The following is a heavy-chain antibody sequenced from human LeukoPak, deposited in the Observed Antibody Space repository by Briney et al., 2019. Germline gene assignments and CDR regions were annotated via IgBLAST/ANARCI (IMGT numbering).Heavy chain of an antibody. J-gene: IGHJ4*02. CDR2: IRGISYGGTT. Sequence: PGGSLRLSCTAAGFSLADYGLSWFRQSPGKGLEWVGFIRGISYGGTTHYAASVQGRFTISRDDSRSTAYLQMNSLEIEDTALYYCTRIYGSGTFLPDYWGQGTLVTVSS. CDR1: GFSLADYG. V-gene: IGHV3-49*03. CDR3: TRIYGSGTFLPDY. D-gene: IGHD3-10*01.